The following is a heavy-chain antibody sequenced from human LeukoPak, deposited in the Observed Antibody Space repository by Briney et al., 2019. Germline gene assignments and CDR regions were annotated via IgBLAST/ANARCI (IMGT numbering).Heavy chain of an antibody. CDR1: GFTISSYS. Sequence: GGSLRLSCAASGFTISSYSMNWVRQAPGKGLEWVSSISSSSSYIYYADSVKGRFTISRDNAKNSLYLQMNSLRAEDTAVYYCARDGWFGEFDYWGQGTLVTVSS. CDR3: ARDGWFGEFDY. CDR2: ISSSSSYI. D-gene: IGHD3-10*01. J-gene: IGHJ4*02. V-gene: IGHV3-21*01.